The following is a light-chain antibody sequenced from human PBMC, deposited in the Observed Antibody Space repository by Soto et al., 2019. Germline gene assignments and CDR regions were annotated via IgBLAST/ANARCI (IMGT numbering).Light chain of an antibody. CDR3: HQYTNWPLT. CDR1: QTVSNN. CDR2: GAS. Sequence: EIVMTQSPVTLSVSPGERATLSCRASQTVSNNLAWYQRKPGQAPRLLIYGASTRATDVPARFSGSGSGTEFTLTISSLQAEDSSVYCCHQYTNWPLTLGEGTRMDIK. J-gene: IGKJ5*01. V-gene: IGKV3-15*01.